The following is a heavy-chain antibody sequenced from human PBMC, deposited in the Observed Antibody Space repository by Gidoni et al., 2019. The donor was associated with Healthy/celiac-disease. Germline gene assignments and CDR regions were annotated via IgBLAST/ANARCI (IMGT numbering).Heavy chain of an antibody. J-gene: IGHJ3*02. V-gene: IGHV1-18*01. Sequence: QVPLVQSGAEVKKPGASVQVSCKASGYTFTSYGISWVRQAPGQGLEWMGWISAYNGNTNYAQKLQGRVTMPTDTSTSTAYMELRGLMADDTAVYYGARAFFGFWVVVVPATTRGDAFDIWGQGTMVTVSS. CDR1: GYTFTSYG. CDR3: ARAFFGFWVVVVPATTRGDAFDI. D-gene: IGHD2-2*01. CDR2: ISAYNGNT.